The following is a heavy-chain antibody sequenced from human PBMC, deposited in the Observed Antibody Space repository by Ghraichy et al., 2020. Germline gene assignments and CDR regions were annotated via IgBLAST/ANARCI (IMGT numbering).Heavy chain of an antibody. V-gene: IGHV1-18*01. D-gene: IGHD2-15*01. J-gene: IGHJ4*02. CDR3: ARFGVVVAARYYLDY. CDR1: GYTFTSYG. CDR2: ISVYNGNT. Sequence: ASVKVSCKASGYTFTSYGISWVRQAPGQGLEWLGWISVYNGNTNYAQKLQGRVTMTTDTSTSTAYMELRSLRCDDTAVYYCARFGVVVAARYYLDYWGQGTLVTVSS.